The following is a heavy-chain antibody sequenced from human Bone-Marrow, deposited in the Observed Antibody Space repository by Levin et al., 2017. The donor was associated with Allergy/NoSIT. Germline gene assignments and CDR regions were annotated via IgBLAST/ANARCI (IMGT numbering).Heavy chain of an antibody. J-gene: IGHJ4*02. CDR2: ARNKASSYTT. CDR3: AVTTQGY. CDR1: GFTFSDHY. V-gene: IGHV3-72*01. D-gene: IGHD2-21*02. Sequence: HAGGSLRLSCLTSGFTFSDHYMDWVRQAPGKGLEWVGRARNKASSYTTEYAPSVKGRFVISRDDLKKSLYLQMNSLKIEDTAVYYCAVTTQGYWGQGTLVTVSP.